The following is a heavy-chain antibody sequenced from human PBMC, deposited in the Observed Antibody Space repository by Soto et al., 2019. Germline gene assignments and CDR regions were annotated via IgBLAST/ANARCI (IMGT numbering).Heavy chain of an antibody. J-gene: IGHJ3*02. CDR2: INRDGSNK. CDR1: GFTLSAYW. D-gene: IGHD6-13*01. CDR3: ARDVSPGSSSLYLDAFEI. V-gene: IGHV3-7*05. Sequence: EVQLEESGGDLVQPGGSLRLSCAASGFTLSAYWMTWVRQAPGKGLEWVANINRDGSNKSYLDSVRGRFTISRDNVGNSLYLQMDSLRADDTALDYCARDVSPGSSSLYLDAFEIWGQGTMVTVSS.